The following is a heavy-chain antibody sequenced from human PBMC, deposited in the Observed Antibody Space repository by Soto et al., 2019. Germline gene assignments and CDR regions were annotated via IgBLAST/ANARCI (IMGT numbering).Heavy chain of an antibody. CDR1: GGSFSSSNYY. V-gene: IGHV4-39*01. D-gene: IGHD4-17*01. Sequence: SETLSLTCTVSGGSFSSSNYYWGWIRQPPGKGLEWIGNIFYGGGSGVAYYSPSLKSRVTISVDTPKNQFSLNMRSLTAADTAVYFCERSGGGDSLFDPWGQGKLATVSS. CDR2: IFYGGGSGVA. CDR3: ERSGGGDSLFDP. J-gene: IGHJ5*02.